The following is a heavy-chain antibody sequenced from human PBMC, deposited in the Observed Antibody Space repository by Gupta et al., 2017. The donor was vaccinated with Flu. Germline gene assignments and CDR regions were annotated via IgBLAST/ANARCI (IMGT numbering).Heavy chain of an antibody. J-gene: IGHJ4*02. Sequence: PGGLLELFGRIKKRVDGRATDYAAPVKGRFTISRDDSTDTIYLPLNILKTEDPAFYYCTTGNRVGDYAVYGYWGQGTLVTVSS. D-gene: IGHD4-17*01. CDR3: TTGNRVGDYAVYGY. V-gene: IGHV3-15*01. CDR2: IKKRVDGRAT.